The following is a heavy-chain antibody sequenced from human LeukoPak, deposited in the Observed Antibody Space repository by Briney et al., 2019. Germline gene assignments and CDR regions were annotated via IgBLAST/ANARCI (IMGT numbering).Heavy chain of an antibody. V-gene: IGHV3-23*01. J-gene: IGHJ6*03. CDR3: AKDGWGNYDFWSGYPYYYYYMDV. CDR1: GLTFSTYA. Sequence: GGSLRLSCAVPGLTFSTYAMTWVRQAPGKGLEWVSAISGSGGSTYYADSVKGRFTISRDNSKNTLYLQMNSLRAEDTAVYYCAKDGWGNYDFWSGYPYYYYYMDVWGKGTTVTVSS. D-gene: IGHD3-3*01. CDR2: ISGSGGST.